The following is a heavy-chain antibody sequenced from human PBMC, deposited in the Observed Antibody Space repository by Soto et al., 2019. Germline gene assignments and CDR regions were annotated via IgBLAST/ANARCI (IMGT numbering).Heavy chain of an antibody. V-gene: IGHV4-39*01. CDR2: IYYSGST. J-gene: IGHJ4*02. CDR3: GRLTYYDFWSGYFYFDY. Sequence: QLQLQESGPGLVKPSETLSLTCTVSGGSISSSSYYWGWIRQPPGKGLEWIGSIYYSGSTYYNPSLKSRVTISVDTSKNQFSLKLSSVTAADTAVYYCGRLTYYDFWSGYFYFDYWGQGTLVTVSS. D-gene: IGHD3-3*01. CDR1: GGSISSSSYY.